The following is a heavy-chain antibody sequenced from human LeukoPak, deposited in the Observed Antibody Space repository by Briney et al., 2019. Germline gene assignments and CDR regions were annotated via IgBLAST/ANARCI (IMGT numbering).Heavy chain of an antibody. CDR1: GFTFRNYA. J-gene: IGHJ6*02. CDR2: ISSSSSYI. CDR3: ARDRWNYSYHYGMDV. Sequence: PGGSLRLSCAVPGFTFRNYAMSWVRQAPGKGLEWVSSISSSSSYIYYADSVKGRFTISRDNAKNSLYLQMNSLRAEDTAVYYCARDRWNYSYHYGMDVWGQGTTVTVSS. V-gene: IGHV3-21*01. D-gene: IGHD1-1*01.